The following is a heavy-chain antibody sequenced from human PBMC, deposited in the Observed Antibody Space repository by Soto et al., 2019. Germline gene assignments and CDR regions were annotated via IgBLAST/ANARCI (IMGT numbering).Heavy chain of an antibody. CDR3: ARHGSGFYFHQFDY. Sequence: GESLKISCKGSGYSFTNYWIGWVRQMPGKGLEWMGIIHPGDSDTRYSPSFQGQVTISADTSTSTAYLQWSSLKASDTAMYYCARHGSGFYFHQFDYWGQGTLVTVSS. D-gene: IGHD3-22*01. CDR1: GYSFTNYW. CDR2: IHPGDSDT. V-gene: IGHV5-51*01. J-gene: IGHJ4*02.